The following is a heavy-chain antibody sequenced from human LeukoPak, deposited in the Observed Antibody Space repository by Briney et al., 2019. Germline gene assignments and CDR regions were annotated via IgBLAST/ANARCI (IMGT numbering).Heavy chain of an antibody. CDR2: INPSGGST. V-gene: IGHV1-46*01. CDR1: GYTFTSYY. CDR3: ASYYYGSGSYGDY. J-gene: IGHJ4*02. D-gene: IGHD3-10*01. Sequence: ASVKVSCKASGYTFTSYYMHWLRQAPGQGLEWMGIINPSGGSTSYAQKFQGRVTTTRDTSTSTVYMELSSLRSEDTAVYYCASYYYGSGSYGDYWGQGTLVTVSS.